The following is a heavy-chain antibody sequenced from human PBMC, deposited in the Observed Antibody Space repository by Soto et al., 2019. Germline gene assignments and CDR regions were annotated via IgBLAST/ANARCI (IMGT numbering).Heavy chain of an antibody. CDR1: GFTFNNYA. CDR2: ISGGGDTT. J-gene: IGHJ4*02. CDR3: AKGRGGSGSLTPRVDF. Sequence: EVLLLESGGGLVQPGGSLRLSCAASGFTFNNYAMTWVRQAPGKGLEWVSAISGGGDTTSYADSVKGRFTVSRDGSKNTLYLQMSSRRAEDTALYYCAKGRGGSGSLTPRVDFWGQGTLVTVSS. V-gene: IGHV3-23*01. D-gene: IGHD3-10*01.